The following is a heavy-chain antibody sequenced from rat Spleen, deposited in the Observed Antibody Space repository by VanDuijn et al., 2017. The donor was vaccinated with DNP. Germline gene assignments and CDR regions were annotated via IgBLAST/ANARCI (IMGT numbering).Heavy chain of an antibody. CDR2: MSSGGST. CDR1: GFSLTSHT. J-gene: IGHJ2*01. Sequence: QVQLKESGPGLVQPSQTLSLTCTVSGFSLTSHTVSWVRQPPGKGLEWIAAMSSGGSTYYNSVLKSRLSISRDTSKSQVFLKMNSLQTEDTAMYFCARWSDYWGQGVMVTVSS. CDR3: ARWSDY. V-gene: IGHV2-6*01.